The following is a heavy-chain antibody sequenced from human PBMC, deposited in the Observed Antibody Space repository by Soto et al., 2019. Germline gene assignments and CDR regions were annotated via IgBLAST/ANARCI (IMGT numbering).Heavy chain of an antibody. J-gene: IGHJ4*02. Sequence: QVQLVESGGGVVQPGRSLRLSCAASGFTFSSYGMHWVRQAPGKGLEWVAVIWYDGSNKYYADSVKGRFTISRDNSKNTLYLQMNSLRAEDTAMYYCARAAYSASDYWGQGTMVTVSS. CDR2: IWYDGSNK. V-gene: IGHV3-33*01. CDR3: ARAAYSASDY. CDR1: GFTFSSYG. D-gene: IGHD2-21*01.